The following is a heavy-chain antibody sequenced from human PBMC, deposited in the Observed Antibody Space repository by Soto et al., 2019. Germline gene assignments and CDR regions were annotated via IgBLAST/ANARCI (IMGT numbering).Heavy chain of an antibody. CDR2: IYYSGST. CDR3: ARSVPAAIWDMAFDI. D-gene: IGHD2-2*02. CDR1: GGSISSSSYY. Sequence: TLSLTCTVSGGSISSSSYYWGWIRQPPGKGLEWIGSIYYSGSTYYNPSLKSRVTISVDTSKNQFSLKLSSVTAADTAVYYCARSVPAAIWDMAFDIWGQGTMVTVSS. V-gene: IGHV4-39*01. J-gene: IGHJ3*02.